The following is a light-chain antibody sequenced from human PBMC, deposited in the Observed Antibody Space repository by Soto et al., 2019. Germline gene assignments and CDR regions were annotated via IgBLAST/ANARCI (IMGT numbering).Light chain of an antibody. CDR1: DSNIGSEN. CDR3: AAWDDSLKGWV. J-gene: IGLJ3*02. CDR2: ANN. Sequence: QSVLTQPPSASGTPGQRVTISCSGSDSNIGSENVNWYQQVPGTAPKLLIYANNQRPSGVPDRFSVSKSGTSASLAIGGLQAEDEADYYCAAWDDSLKGWVFGGGTKVTVL. V-gene: IGLV1-44*01.